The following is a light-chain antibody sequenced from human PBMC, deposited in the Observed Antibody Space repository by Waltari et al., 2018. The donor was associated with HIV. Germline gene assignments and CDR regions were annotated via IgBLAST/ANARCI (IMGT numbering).Light chain of an antibody. CDR2: DVS. J-gene: IGLJ3*02. CDR1: SSDVGGYNY. CDR3: SSYTSSNMV. Sequence: QSALTQPASVSGSPGQSITISCTGTSSDVGGYNYLSWYQQHPGKAPKLMIYDVSNRPSGVSNRFSGSKSGNTASLTISGLQAEDEAAYCCSSYTSSNMVFGGGTKLTVL. V-gene: IGLV2-14*03.